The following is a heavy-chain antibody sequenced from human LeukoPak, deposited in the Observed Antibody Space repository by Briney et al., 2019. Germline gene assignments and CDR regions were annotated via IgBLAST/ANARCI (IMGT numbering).Heavy chain of an antibody. D-gene: IGHD5-12*01. J-gene: IGHJ4*02. CDR2: ISAYNGNT. CDR3: ARGGGGYDYFDY. CDR1: GGTFSRYA. V-gene: IGHV1-18*01. Sequence: ASVKVSCKASGGTFSRYAISWVRQAPGQGLEWMGWISAYNGNTNYAQKLQGRVTMTTDTSTSTAYMELRSLRSDDTAVYYCARGGGGYDYFDYWGQGTLVTVSS.